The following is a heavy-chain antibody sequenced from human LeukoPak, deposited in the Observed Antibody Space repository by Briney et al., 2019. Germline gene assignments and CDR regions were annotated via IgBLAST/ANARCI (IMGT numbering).Heavy chain of an antibody. CDR2: MYYSGNT. J-gene: IGHJ4*02. Sequence: PETLSLTCTVSGDSISTYYWSWIRQPPGKGLEWIGYMYYSGNTKYNPSLKSRVAISVDTSKNQFSLKLTSVTAADTAVYYCARAFTSWSFDYWGQGTLVTVSS. CDR1: GDSISTYY. CDR3: ARAFTSWSFDY. D-gene: IGHD3-16*01. V-gene: IGHV4-59*01.